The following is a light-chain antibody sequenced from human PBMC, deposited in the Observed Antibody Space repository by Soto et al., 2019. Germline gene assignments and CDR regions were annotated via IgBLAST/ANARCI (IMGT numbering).Light chain of an antibody. Sequence: DIQMTQSPSSLSASVGDRVTITCRASQDISNYLNWYQHRLGRAPKLLIYDATRLQSGVSSRFSGSGSGTDFTLTISSLQPDDFATYYYQQSYVTPRTFGPGTRVNIK. CDR2: DAT. CDR3: QQSYVTPRT. CDR1: QDISNY. J-gene: IGKJ1*01. V-gene: IGKV1-39*01.